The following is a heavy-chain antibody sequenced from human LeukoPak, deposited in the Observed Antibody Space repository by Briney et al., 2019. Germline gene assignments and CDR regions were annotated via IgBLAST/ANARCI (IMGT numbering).Heavy chain of an antibody. Sequence: GSLRLSCAASGFSFSAYGMHWVRQAPGKGLEWVAVIWCDGSKKYYADSVKGRFTISRDNSKNTLYLQMNNLKAEDTAVYFCTRRDGDNDRGFDFWGQGTLVSVSS. CDR3: TRRDGDNDRGFDF. D-gene: IGHD4-17*01. CDR2: IWCDGSKK. CDR1: GFSFSAYG. J-gene: IGHJ5*01. V-gene: IGHV3-33*01.